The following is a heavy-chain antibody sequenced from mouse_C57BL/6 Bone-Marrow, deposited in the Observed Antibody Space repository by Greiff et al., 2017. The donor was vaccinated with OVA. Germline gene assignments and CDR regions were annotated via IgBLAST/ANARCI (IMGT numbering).Heavy chain of an antibody. CDR3: ASLTTVVASDY. CDR2: IYPGSGST. Sequence: QVQLKESGAELVKPGASVKMSCKASGYTFTSYWITWVKQRPGQGLEWIGDIYPGSGSTNYNEKFKSKATLTVDTSSSTAYMQLSSLTSEDSAVYYCASLTTVVASDYWGQGTTLTVSS. CDR1: GYTFTSYW. D-gene: IGHD1-1*01. J-gene: IGHJ2*01. V-gene: IGHV1-55*01.